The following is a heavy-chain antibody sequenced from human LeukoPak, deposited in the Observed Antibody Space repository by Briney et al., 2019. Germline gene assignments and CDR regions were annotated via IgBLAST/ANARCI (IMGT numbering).Heavy chain of an antibody. V-gene: IGHV1-2*02. D-gene: IGHD6-13*01. Sequence: ASVKVSCKASGYTFTSYGISWVRQAPGQGLEWMGWINPNSGGTNYAQKFQGRVTMTRDTSISTAYMELSRLRSDDTAVYYCARDGGAAAGSSSYYYMDVWGKGTTVTVSS. J-gene: IGHJ6*03. CDR3: ARDGGAAAGSSSYYYMDV. CDR2: INPNSGGT. CDR1: GYTFTSYG.